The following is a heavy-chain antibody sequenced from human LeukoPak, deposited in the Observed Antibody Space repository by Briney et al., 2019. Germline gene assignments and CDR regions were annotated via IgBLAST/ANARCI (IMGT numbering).Heavy chain of an antibody. CDR1: GYTFTAYY. CDR3: ARAYCSGGDCYSKSNFDS. J-gene: IGHJ4*02. Sequence: RASVKVSCKASGYTFTAYYMHWVRQAPGQGLEWMGWINPDSGVTNYAQKFQGRVTMTRATSITTAYTELSGLRSDDTAIYYCARAYCSGGDCYSKSNFDSWGQGTLVTVSS. V-gene: IGHV1-2*02. CDR2: INPDSGVT. D-gene: IGHD2-15*01.